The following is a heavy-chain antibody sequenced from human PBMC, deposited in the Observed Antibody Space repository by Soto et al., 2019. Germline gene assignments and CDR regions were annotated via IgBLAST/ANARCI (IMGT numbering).Heavy chain of an antibody. J-gene: IGHJ4*02. CDR2: ISYDGSNK. D-gene: IGHD6-13*01. V-gene: IGHV3-30-3*01. Sequence: QVQLVESGGGVVQPGRSLRLSCAASGFTFSSYAMHWVRQAPGKGLEWVAVISYDGSNKYYADSVKGRFTISRDNSKNPLYLQMNGLRAEDTAVYYWARDQPGEQQLVGGFDYWGQGTLVTVSS. CDR1: GFTFSSYA. CDR3: ARDQPGEQQLVGGFDY.